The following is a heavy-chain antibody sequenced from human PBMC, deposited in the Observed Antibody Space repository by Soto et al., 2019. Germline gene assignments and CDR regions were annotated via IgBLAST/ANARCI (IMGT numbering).Heavy chain of an antibody. D-gene: IGHD3-16*01. Sequence: QVQLVESAGGVVQPGRSLRLSCAASGFTFSSYAMHWVRQAPGKWLEWVAVISYDGSNKYYADSVKGRFITSRDNSKNTRYLQMNSLGAEDTAVYYCARPLWRDDYNWGFFDLWGRGTLVTVST. CDR3: ARPLWRDDYNWGFFDL. CDR1: GFTFSSYA. J-gene: IGHJ2*01. CDR2: ISYDGSNK. V-gene: IGHV3-30-3*01.